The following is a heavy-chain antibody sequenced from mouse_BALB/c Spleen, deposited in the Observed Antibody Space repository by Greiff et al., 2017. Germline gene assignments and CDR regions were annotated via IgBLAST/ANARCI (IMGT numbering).Heavy chain of an antibody. CDR1: GYSITSDYA. Sequence: EVQLQESGPGLVKPSQSLSLTCTVTGYSITSDYAWNWIRQFPGNKLEWMGYISYSGSTSYNPSLKSRISITRDTSKNQFFLQLNSVTTEDTATYYCARDYRYDVGAMDYWGQGTSVTVSS. V-gene: IGHV3-2*02. CDR3: ARDYRYDVGAMDY. CDR2: ISYSGST. J-gene: IGHJ4*01. D-gene: IGHD2-14*01.